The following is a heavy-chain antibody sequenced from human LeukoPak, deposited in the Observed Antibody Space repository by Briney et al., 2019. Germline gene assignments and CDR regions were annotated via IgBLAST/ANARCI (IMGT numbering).Heavy chain of an antibody. J-gene: IGHJ6*03. D-gene: IGHD2-15*01. V-gene: IGHV4-4*07. Sequence: SETLSLTCSVSGASVTNFYWSWIRQPAGKGLEYIGRIYASGSIDYNPSLKSRVTLSVDSSNNQFSLNLTSVTAADTALYYCARSARFNYFYMDVWGKGTSVTVSS. CDR1: GASVTNFY. CDR2: IYASGSI. CDR3: ARSARFNYFYMDV.